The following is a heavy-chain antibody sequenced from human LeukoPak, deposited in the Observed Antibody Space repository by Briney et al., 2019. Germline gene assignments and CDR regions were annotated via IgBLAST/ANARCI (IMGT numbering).Heavy chain of an antibody. J-gene: IGHJ6*03. CDR3: ARGGYYYDSNGYFPSMDV. D-gene: IGHD3-22*01. CDR2: ISYSGST. CDR1: GGSISSGGYS. Sequence: SETLSLTCAVSGGSISSGGYSWSWIRQPPGKGLEWIGYISYSGSTYTNPSLKSRVSISADTSKNQFSLKLSSVTAADTAVYYCARGGYYYDSNGYFPSMDVWGKGTTVTVSS. V-gene: IGHV4-30-4*07.